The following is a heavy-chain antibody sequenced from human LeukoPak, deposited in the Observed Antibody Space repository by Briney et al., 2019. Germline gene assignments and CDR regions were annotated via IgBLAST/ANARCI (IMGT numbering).Heavy chain of an antibody. CDR1: GFTFINYP. J-gene: IGHJ5*01. D-gene: IGHD1-1*01. CDR2: MSYNGNNK. Sequence: GRSLRLSCAASGFTFINYPIHWVRQAPGKGLEWMAVMSYNGNNKYYADSVKGRFTISRDNSKTTLYLQMDRLGTGDTAVYYCARGASGTFSWFDSWGQGTLVTVSS. V-gene: IGHV3-30-3*01. CDR3: ARGASGTFSWFDS.